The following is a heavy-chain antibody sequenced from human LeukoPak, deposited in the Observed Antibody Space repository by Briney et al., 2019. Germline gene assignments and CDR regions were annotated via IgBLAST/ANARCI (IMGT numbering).Heavy chain of an antibody. V-gene: IGHV4-31*03. D-gene: IGHD2-2*01. Sequence: SQTLSLTCTVSGGSIGSGGDYWTWIRQHPGKGLEWIGYIYYSGSTYYNPSLKSRVSISVDTSKSQFSLKLSSVTAADTAVYYCARDGAPYQEGWFDPWGQGTTVTVSS. CDR3: ARDGAPYQEGWFDP. CDR1: GGSIGSGGDY. CDR2: IYYSGST. J-gene: IGHJ5*01.